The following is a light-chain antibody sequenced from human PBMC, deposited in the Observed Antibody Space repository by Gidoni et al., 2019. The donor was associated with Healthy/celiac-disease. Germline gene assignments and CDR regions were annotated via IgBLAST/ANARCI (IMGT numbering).Light chain of an antibody. V-gene: IGKV1-33*01. CDR2: DAS. CDR3: QQYDNLPLT. Sequence: DIQMTQSPSSLSASVGDRVTLTCQASQGISNYLTWYQQKPGKPPKLLIYDASTLETGVPSRFSGSGSGTDFTFTISSLQPEDIATYYCQQYDNLPLTFGEGTKVEIK. CDR1: QGISNY. J-gene: IGKJ4*01.